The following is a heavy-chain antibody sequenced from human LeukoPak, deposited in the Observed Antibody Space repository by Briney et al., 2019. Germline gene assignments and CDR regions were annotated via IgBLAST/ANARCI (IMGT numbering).Heavy chain of an antibody. CDR3: AKAKGMIVVVIDY. CDR2: VNSGGTT. V-gene: IGHV3-23*01. CDR1: GFTFINYG. D-gene: IGHD3-22*01. Sequence: GGSLRLSCAASGFTFINYGMNWVRLAPGKGLEWVSGVNSGGTTYYADSVKGRFTISRDNSKNTLYLQMNSLRAEDTAVYYCAKAKGMIVVVIDYWGQGTLVTVSS. J-gene: IGHJ4*02.